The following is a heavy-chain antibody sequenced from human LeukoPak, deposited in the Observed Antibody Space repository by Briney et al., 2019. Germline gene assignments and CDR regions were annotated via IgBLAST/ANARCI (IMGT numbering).Heavy chain of an antibody. V-gene: IGHV1-69*04. CDR1: GGTFSSYA. CDR2: IIPILGIA. CDR3: ARDRSSGWYYFDY. D-gene: IGHD6-19*01. Sequence: ASVKVSCKASGGTFSSYAISWVRQAPGQGLEWMGRIIPILGIANYAQKFQGRVTITADKFTSTAYMELSSLRSEDTAVYYCARDRSSGWYYFDYWGQGTLVTVSS. J-gene: IGHJ4*02.